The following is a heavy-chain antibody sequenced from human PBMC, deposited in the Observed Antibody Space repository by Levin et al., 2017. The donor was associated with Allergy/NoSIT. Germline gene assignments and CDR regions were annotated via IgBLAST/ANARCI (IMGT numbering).Heavy chain of an antibody. D-gene: IGHD3-22*01. V-gene: IGHV3-30*18. CDR3: AKSKGGYMYYYDYYGMDV. Sequence: SLLLSFSSSFFPFLLSFLHWVRQAPGKGLEWVAVISYDGSNKYYADSVKGRFTLSLDHSKNTLYLQMNSLRAEDTAVYYCAKSKGGYMYYYDYYGMDVWGQGTTVTVSS. CDR1: FFPFLLSF. J-gene: IGHJ6*02. CDR2: ISYDGSNK.